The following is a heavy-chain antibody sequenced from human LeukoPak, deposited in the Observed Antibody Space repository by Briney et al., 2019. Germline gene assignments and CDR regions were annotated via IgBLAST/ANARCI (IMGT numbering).Heavy chain of an antibody. D-gene: IGHD2-8*02. CDR2: ISGSGSPI. CDR3: AMEGVLGNFDAFDI. Sequence: PGGSLRLSCAASGFTFSSYEMNWVRQAPGKGLEWVSYISGSGSPIYYADSVRGRFAISRDNAKNSLYLQMNSLGAEDTAVYYCAMEGVLGNFDAFDIWGQGTMVTVSS. V-gene: IGHV3-48*03. CDR1: GFTFSSYE. J-gene: IGHJ3*02.